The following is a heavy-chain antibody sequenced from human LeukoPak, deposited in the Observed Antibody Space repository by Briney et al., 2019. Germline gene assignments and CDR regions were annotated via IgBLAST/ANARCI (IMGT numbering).Heavy chain of an antibody. J-gene: IGHJ6*02. D-gene: IGHD6-13*01. CDR3: ARGSLLAAAGTELYYYYYGMDV. CDR2: INHSGST. V-gene: IGHV4-34*01. Sequence: PSETLSLTCAVYGGSFSGYHWSWIRQPPGKGLEWIGEINHSGSTNYNPSLKSRVTISVDTSKNQFSLKLSSVTAADTAVYYCARGSLLAAAGTELYYYYYGMDVWGQGTTVTVSS. CDR1: GGSFSGYH.